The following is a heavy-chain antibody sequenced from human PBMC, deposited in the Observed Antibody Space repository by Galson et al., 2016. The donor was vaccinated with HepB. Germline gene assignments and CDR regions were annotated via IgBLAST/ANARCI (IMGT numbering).Heavy chain of an antibody. J-gene: IGHJ4*02. CDR2: IIPVFGAA. CDR1: AGTFSNYA. V-gene: IGHV1-69*13. CDR3: ASGSYYYDSRLYYFNY. Sequence: SVKVSCTASAGTFSNYAITWVRQAPGQGLEWMGGIIPVFGAANYAQRFQGRVTIVADESTSTAYMELSSLRSEDTAVYYCASGSYYYDSRLYYFNYWGQGTLVTVSS. D-gene: IGHD3-22*01.